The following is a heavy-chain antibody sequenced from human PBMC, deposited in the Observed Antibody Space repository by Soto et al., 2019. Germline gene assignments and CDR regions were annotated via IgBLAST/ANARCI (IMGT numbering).Heavy chain of an antibody. D-gene: IGHD3-3*01. CDR2: INHSGST. CDR3: ARMGSGYYNYYYGMDV. CDR1: GGSFSGYY. J-gene: IGHJ6*02. Sequence: LSLTCAVYGGSFSGYYWSWIRQPPGKGLEWIGEINHSGSTNYNPSLKSRVTISVDTSKNQFSLKLSSVTAADTAVYYCARMGSGYYNYYYGMDVWGQGTTVTVSS. V-gene: IGHV4-34*01.